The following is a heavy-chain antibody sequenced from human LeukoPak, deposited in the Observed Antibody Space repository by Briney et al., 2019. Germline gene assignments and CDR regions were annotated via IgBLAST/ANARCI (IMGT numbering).Heavy chain of an antibody. CDR1: GFTFSSYA. D-gene: IGHD3-22*01. CDR3: AKWASGYYYDSSGYYFDY. CDR2: ISGSGGST. J-gene: IGHJ4*02. Sequence: GGSLRLSCAASGFTFSSYAMSWVRQAPGKGLEWVSAISGSGGSTYYADSVKGRFTISRDNSKNTLYLQMNSLRAEDTAVYYCAKWASGYYYDSSGYYFDYWGQGTLVTVSS. V-gene: IGHV3-23*01.